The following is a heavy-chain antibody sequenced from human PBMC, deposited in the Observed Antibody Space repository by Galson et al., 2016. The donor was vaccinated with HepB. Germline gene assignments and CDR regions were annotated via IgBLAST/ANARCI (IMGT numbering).Heavy chain of an antibody. CDR3: VRIRWSGSHLDAFDF. Sequence: PALVKPTQTLTLTCTFSGFSLSTSGMCVIWIRQPPGKALEWLALIDWDDDKFYRTSLRARLTISKDTSKDQVVLRMTNMDPVDTATYYCVRIRWSGSHLDAFDFWGRGTTVTVSS. CDR2: IDWDDDK. J-gene: IGHJ3*01. V-gene: IGHV2-70*01. CDR1: GFSLSTSGMC. D-gene: IGHD1-26*01.